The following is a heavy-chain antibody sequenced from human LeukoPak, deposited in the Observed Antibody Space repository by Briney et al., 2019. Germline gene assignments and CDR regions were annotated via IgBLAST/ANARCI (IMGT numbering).Heavy chain of an antibody. V-gene: IGHV1-46*01. CDR3: ARGLYYYDRSTYDDFDY. CDR2: VNPNDGAR. CDR1: GYRFSTYW. J-gene: IGHJ4*02. D-gene: IGHD3-22*01. Sequence: ASVKVSCKPSGYRFSTYWLHWLGQAPGQRREWMGFVNPNDGARIYAQKFQGRITMTRDTSTNTVFMELNSLRSEDTAVYYCARGLYYYDRSTYDDFDYWGQGTLVTVSS.